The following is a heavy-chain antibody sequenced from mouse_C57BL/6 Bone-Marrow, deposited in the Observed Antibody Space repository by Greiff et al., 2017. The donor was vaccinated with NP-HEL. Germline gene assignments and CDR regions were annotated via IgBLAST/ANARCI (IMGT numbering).Heavy chain of an antibody. D-gene: IGHD1-1*01. CDR2: IDPSDSET. V-gene: IGHV1-52*01. CDR1: GYTFTSYW. J-gene: IGHJ1*03. Sequence: QVQLQQSGAELVRPGSSVKLSCKASGYTFTSYWMHWVKQRPIQGLEWIGNIDPSDSETHYNQKFKDKATLTVDKSSSTAYMQLSSLTSEDSAVYYCARGDYYYGSSYVDWYFDVWGTGTTVTVSS. CDR3: ARGDYYYGSSYVDWYFDV.